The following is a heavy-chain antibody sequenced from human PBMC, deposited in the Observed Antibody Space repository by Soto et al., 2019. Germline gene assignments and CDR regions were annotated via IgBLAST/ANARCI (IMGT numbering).Heavy chain of an antibody. D-gene: IGHD2-21*01. V-gene: IGHV4-34*01. CDR2: INHSGST. CDR3: AREGALLFGGNSDYYDTVAV. J-gene: IGHJ6*02. Sequence: SETLSLTCAVYGGSFSGYYWTWIRQPPGTGLDWIGEINHSGSTNYNPSLKSRVAISIDTSKNQFSLYLSSVTAADTAVYYCAREGALLFGGNSDYYDTVAVWGQGTTVTVSS. CDR1: GGSFSGYY.